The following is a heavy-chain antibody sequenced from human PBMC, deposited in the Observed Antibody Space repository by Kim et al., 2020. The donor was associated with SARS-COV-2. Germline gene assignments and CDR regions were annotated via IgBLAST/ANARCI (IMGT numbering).Heavy chain of an antibody. CDR3: ARGEWLQSTRGGFDY. V-gene: IGHV1-46*01. J-gene: IGHJ4*02. D-gene: IGHD5-12*01. Sequence: QKFQGRVTMTRDTSTSTVYMELSSLRSEDTAVYYCARGEWLQSTRGGFDYWGQGTLVTVSS.